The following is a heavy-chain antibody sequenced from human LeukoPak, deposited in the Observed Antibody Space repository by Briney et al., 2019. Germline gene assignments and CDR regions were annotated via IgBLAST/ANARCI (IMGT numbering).Heavy chain of an antibody. CDR3: ARDSPAYDFTDY. Sequence: SVKVSCKASGGTFSSYAISWVRQAPGQGLEWMGRIIPIFGTANYAQKFQGRVTITTDESTSTAYMELSSLGSEDTAVYYCARDSPAYDFTDYWGQGTLVTVSS. V-gene: IGHV1-69*05. D-gene: IGHD3-3*01. CDR1: GGTFSSYA. CDR2: IIPIFGTA. J-gene: IGHJ4*02.